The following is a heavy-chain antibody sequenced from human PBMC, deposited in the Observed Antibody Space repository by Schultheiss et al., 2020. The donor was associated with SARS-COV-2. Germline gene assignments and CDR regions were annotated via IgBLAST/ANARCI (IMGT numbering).Heavy chain of an antibody. CDR3: ARENGYYYDSSGDGNWFDP. D-gene: IGHD3-22*01. CDR2: INPNSGGT. J-gene: IGHJ5*02. V-gene: IGHV1-2*02. CDR1: GYTFTGYY. Sequence: ASVKVSCKASGYTFTGYYMHWVRQAPGQGLEWMGWINPNSGGTNYAQKFQGRITMTRNTSISTAYMELRSLRSDDTAVYYCARENGYYYDSSGDGNWFDPWGQGTLVTVSS.